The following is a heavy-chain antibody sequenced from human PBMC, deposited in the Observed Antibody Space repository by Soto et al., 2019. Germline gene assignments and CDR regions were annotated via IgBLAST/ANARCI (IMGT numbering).Heavy chain of an antibody. D-gene: IGHD6-13*01. V-gene: IGHV1-8*01. CDR2: MNTNSGNT. CDR3: ARGELGIAAAPADP. Sequence: QVQLVQSGAEVKKPGASVKVSCKASGYTFTSYDINWVRQATGQGLEWMGWMNTNSGNTGYAQKFQGRVTMTRNTSISTAYMELSSLRSDDTAVYYCARGELGIAAAPADPWGQGTLVTVSS. CDR1: GYTFTSYD. J-gene: IGHJ5*02.